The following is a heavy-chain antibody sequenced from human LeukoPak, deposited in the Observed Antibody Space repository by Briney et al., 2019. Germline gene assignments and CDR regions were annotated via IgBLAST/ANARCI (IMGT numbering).Heavy chain of an antibody. CDR2: INPNSGGT. CDR1: GYTFTGYY. D-gene: IGHD2-2*01. V-gene: IGHV1-2*02. Sequence: ASVKVSCXASGYTFTGYYMHWVRQAPGQGLEWMGWINPNSGGTNYAQKFQGRVTMTRDTSISTAYMELSRLRSDDTAVYYCARVLSPEYQLLSSLTDYYMDVWGKGTTVTVSS. J-gene: IGHJ6*03. CDR3: ARVLSPEYQLLSSLTDYYMDV.